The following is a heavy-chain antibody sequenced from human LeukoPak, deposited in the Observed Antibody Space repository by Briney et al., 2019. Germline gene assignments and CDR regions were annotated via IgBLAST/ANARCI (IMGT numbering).Heavy chain of an antibody. V-gene: IGHV4-34*01. CDR3: AREDFGHDY. CDR2: INHSGST. Sequence: PSETLSLTCAVYGGPFSGYYWSWIRQPPGKGLEWIGEINHSGSTNYNPSLKSRVTISVDTSKNQFSLKLSSVTAADTAVYYCAREDFGHDYWGQGTLVTVSS. CDR1: GGPFSGYY. D-gene: IGHD2-15*01. J-gene: IGHJ4*02.